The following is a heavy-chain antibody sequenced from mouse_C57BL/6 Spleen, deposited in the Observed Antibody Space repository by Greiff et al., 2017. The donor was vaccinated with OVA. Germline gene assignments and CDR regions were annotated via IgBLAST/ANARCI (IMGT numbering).Heavy chain of an antibody. D-gene: IGHD1-1*01. CDR1: GYTFTDYN. V-gene: IGHV1-18*01. J-gene: IGHJ2*01. CDR2: INPNNGGT. Sequence: EVKLQQSGPELVKPGASVKIPCKASGYTFTDYNMDWVKQSHGKSLEWIGDINPNNGGTIYNQKFKGKATLTVDKSSSTAYMELRSLTSEDTAVYYCARAFITTVVAPPDYWGQGTTLTVSS. CDR3: ARAFITTVVAPPDY.